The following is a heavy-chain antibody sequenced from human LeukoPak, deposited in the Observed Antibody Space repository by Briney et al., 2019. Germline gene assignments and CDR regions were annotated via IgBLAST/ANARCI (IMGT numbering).Heavy chain of an antibody. J-gene: IGHJ4*02. CDR3: ARGPGSSWYRINYFDY. CDR1: GGSFSGYY. CDR2: INHSGST. Sequence: SETLSLTCAVYGGSFSGYYWSWIRQPPGEGLEWIGEINHSGSTNYNPSLKSRVTISVDTSKNQFSLKLSSVTAADTAVYYCARGPGSSWYRINYFDYWGQGTLVTVSS. V-gene: IGHV4-34*01. D-gene: IGHD6-13*01.